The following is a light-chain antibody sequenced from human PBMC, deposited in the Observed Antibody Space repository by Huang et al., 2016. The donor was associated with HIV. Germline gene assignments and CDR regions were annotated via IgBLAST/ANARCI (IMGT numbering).Light chain of an antibody. CDR3: QQYNTYPRTT. CDR1: QTISTW. V-gene: IGKV1-5*03. J-gene: IGKJ2*01. CDR2: KAS. Sequence: DIQMTQSPSTPSASVGDRVTITCRASQTISTWLAWYQQKPGKAPNLLIYKASSLETGVPSRFSGSGSGTEFTLTISSLQPDDFATYYCQQYNTYPRTTFGQGTKLEIK.